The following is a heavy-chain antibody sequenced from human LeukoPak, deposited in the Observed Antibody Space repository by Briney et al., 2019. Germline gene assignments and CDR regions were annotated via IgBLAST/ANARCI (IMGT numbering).Heavy chain of an antibody. V-gene: IGHV4-39*01. J-gene: IGHJ4*02. CDR2: IYYSRST. CDR1: GGSISGSSYY. Sequence: SETLSLTCSVSGGSISGSSYYWSWIRQPPGKGLEWIGSIYYSRSTYYNPSLKSRVTISVDTSKNQFSLKLSAVTAADTAVYYCARHADSGFGQLAFDYWGQGTLVTVSS. CDR3: ARHADSGFGQLAFDY. D-gene: IGHD3-10*01.